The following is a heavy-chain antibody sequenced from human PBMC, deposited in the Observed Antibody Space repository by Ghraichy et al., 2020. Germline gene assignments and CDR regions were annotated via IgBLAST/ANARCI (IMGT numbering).Heavy chain of an antibody. D-gene: IGHD6-6*01. J-gene: IGHJ5*02. Sequence: LETLSLTCAVYGGSFSGYYWSWIRQPPGKGLEWIGEINHSGSTNYNPSLKSRVTISVDTSKNQFSLKLSSVTAADTAVYYCARGRVSSIAARFNWFDPWGQGTLVTVSS. CDR2: INHSGST. CDR1: GGSFSGYY. V-gene: IGHV4-34*01. CDR3: ARGRVSSIAARFNWFDP.